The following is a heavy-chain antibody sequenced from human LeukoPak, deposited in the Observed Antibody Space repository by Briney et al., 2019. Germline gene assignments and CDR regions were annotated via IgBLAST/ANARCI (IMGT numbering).Heavy chain of an antibody. CDR2: IKQDGSEK. D-gene: IGHD3-16*02. Sequence: PGGSLRLSCAASGFTFSSYWMSWVRQAPGKGLEWVANIKQDGSEKYYVDSVKGRFTISRDNAKNSLYLQMNSLRAEDTAVYYCAGDGYVRGSYRYTDYWGQEPWSPSPQ. V-gene: IGHV3-7*01. J-gene: IGHJ4*01. CDR1: GFTFSSYW. CDR3: AGDGYVRGSYRYTDY.